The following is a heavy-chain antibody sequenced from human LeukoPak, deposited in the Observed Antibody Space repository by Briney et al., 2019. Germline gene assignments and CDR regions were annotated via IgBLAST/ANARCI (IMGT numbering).Heavy chain of an antibody. D-gene: IGHD2-15*01. CDR1: GFTFSSYW. CDR2: IKQDGSEK. J-gene: IGHJ6*03. CDR3: ARGRIGIYYYYMDV. Sequence: PGGSLRLSCAASGFTFSSYWMSWVRKAPGKGQEWVANIKQDGSEKYYVDSVKGRFTISRDNSRNTLYLQMNSLRAEDTAVYYCARGRIGIYYYYMDVWGKGTTVTISS. V-gene: IGHV3-7*01.